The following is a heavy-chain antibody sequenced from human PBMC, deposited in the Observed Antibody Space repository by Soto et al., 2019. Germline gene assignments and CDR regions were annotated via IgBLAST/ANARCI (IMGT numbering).Heavy chain of an antibody. CDR1: GGSISSGGYY. J-gene: IGHJ6*02. D-gene: IGHD2-2*01. V-gene: IGHV4-31*03. Sequence: QVQLQESGPGLVKPSQTLSLTCTVSGGSISSGGYYWSWIRQHPGKGLEWIGYIYYSGSTYYNPSLKRRVTISVDTSTNQFSLKLSSVTAADTAVYYCARAAGWYCSSTSCYRYYYYGMDVWGQGTTVTVSS. CDR2: IYYSGST. CDR3: ARAAGWYCSSTSCYRYYYYGMDV.